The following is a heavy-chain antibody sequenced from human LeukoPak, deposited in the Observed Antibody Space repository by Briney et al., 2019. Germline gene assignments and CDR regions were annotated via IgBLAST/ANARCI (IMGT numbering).Heavy chain of an antibody. CDR3: AKWGDYDILTGYYGSDY. CDR1: GFIFSYYA. D-gene: IGHD3-9*01. J-gene: IGHJ4*02. V-gene: IGHV3-23*01. Sequence: GASLRLSCAASGFIFSYYAMSWVRQAPGKGLEWVSAIGGRDSGTYYADSVRGRFTVSRDDHKNTLYLQMNNLRAEGTAVCYLAKWGDYDILTGYYGSDYWGQGTLVTVSS. CDR2: IGGRDSGT.